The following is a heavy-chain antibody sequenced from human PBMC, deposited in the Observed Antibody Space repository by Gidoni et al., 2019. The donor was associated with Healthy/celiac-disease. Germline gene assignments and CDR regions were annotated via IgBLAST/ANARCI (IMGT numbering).Heavy chain of an antibody. J-gene: IGHJ6*02. CDR2: IYSGGST. CDR1: GFTVSSNY. Sequence: EVQLVESGGGWIQPGGSLRLSCAASGFTVSSNYMSWVRQAPGKGLEWVSVIYSGGSTYYADSVKGRFTISRDNSKNTLYLQMNSLRAEDTAVYYCARDVVGKIFENYGMDVWGQGTTVTVSS. V-gene: IGHV3-53*01. CDR3: ARDVVGKIFENYGMDV. D-gene: IGHD3-3*01.